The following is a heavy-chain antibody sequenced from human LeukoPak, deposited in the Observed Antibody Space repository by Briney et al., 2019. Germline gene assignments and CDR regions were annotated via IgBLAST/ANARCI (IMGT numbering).Heavy chain of an antibody. V-gene: IGHV3-30*01. Sequence: PGASLRLSCVASGFTFRAYALHWVRQAPGQGLDWVAVVSSDGQSDFYSDSVRGRFTISRDNSRDTLYLQMDGLRAADTGLYFCARSTYYYGSGTFYSVGPIDSWGQGTLVTVSS. J-gene: IGHJ4*02. CDR1: GFTFRAYA. CDR3: ARSTYYYGSGTFYSVGPIDS. D-gene: IGHD3-10*01. CDR2: VSSDGQSD.